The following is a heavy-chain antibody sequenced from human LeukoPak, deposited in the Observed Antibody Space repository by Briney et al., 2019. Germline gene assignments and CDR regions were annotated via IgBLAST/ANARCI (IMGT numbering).Heavy chain of an antibody. D-gene: IGHD6-19*01. CDR3: ARDQTGIAVA. V-gene: IGHV1-69*06. CDR1: GYTFTGYY. CDR2: IIPIFGTA. J-gene: IGHJ4*02. Sequence: ASVKVSCKASGYTFTGYYMHWVRQAPGQGLEWMGGIIPIFGTANYAQKFQGRVTITADKSTSTAYMELSSLRSEDTAVYYCARDQTGIAVAWGQGTLVTVSS.